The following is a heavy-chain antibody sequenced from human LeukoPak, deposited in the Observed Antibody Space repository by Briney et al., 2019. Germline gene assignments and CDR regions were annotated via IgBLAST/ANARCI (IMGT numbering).Heavy chain of an antibody. CDR3: ARARQVAAAGIPNLLHP. CDR2: INPNSGGT. J-gene: IGHJ5*02. Sequence: ASVKVSCKASGYTFTGYYMHRVRQAPGQGLEWMGWINPNSGGTNYAQKFQGRVTMTRDTSISTAYMELSRLRSDDAAVYYCARARQVAAAGIPNLLHPWGQGTLVTVSS. V-gene: IGHV1-2*02. D-gene: IGHD6-13*01. CDR1: GYTFTGYY.